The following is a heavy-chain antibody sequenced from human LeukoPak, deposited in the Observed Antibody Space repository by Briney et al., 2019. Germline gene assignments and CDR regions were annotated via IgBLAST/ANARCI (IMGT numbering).Heavy chain of an antibody. D-gene: IGHD6-19*01. J-gene: IGHJ6*02. Sequence: PGGSLRLSCAASGFTFDDYAMHWVRQAPGKGLEWVSGISWNSGSIGYADSVKGRFTISRDNAKNSLYLQMNSLRAEDTAVYYCARDVAVAGIYYYGMDVWGQGTTVTVSS. CDR1: GFTFDDYA. CDR2: ISWNSGSI. CDR3: ARDVAVAGIYYYGMDV. V-gene: IGHV3-9*01.